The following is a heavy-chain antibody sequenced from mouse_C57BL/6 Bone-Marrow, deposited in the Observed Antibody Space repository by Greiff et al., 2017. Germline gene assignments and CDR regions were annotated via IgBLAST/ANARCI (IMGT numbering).Heavy chain of an antibody. Sequence: VQLQQSVAELVRPGASVKLSCTASGFNIKNTYMHWVKQRPEQGLEWIGRIDPANGNTKYAPKFQGKATITADTSSNTAYLQLSSLTSEDTAIYYCARSYGSSYVDRYFDVWGTGTTVTVSS. CDR1: GFNIKNTY. D-gene: IGHD1-1*01. J-gene: IGHJ1*03. CDR2: IDPANGNT. CDR3: ARSYGSSYVDRYFDV. V-gene: IGHV14-3*01.